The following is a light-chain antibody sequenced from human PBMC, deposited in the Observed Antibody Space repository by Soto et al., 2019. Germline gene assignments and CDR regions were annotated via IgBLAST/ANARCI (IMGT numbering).Light chain of an antibody. CDR2: GNS. CDR3: QSHDSSLSDYV. J-gene: IGLJ1*01. V-gene: IGLV1-40*01. CDR1: SSNIGAGYD. Sequence: QSVLTQPPSVSGAPGQRVTISCTGSSSNIGAGYDVHWYQQLPGTGPKLLISGNSNRPSGVPDRFSGSRSGTSASLAITGLQAEDEADYYCQSHDSSLSDYVFGTGTKLTV.